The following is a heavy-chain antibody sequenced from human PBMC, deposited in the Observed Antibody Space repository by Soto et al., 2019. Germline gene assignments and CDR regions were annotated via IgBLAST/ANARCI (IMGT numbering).Heavy chain of an antibody. CDR2: IPSKINTYAT. V-gene: IGHV3-73*02. D-gene: IGHD2-2*01. CDR1: GFTFSGST. J-gene: IGHJ4*02. CDR3: ARQHRDVPVASAIDY. Sequence: EVQLVESGGGSVQPGGSLRLSCAASGFTFSGSTIHWVRQTSGKGLEWVGRIPSKINTYATADAAAVKGRFTISRDDSKNTAYLQMNSLKIEDTAMYYCARQHRDVPVASAIDYWGQGTLVTVSS.